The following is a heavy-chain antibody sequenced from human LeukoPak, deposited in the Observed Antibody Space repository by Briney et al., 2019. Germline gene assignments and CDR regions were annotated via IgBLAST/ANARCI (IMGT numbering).Heavy chain of an antibody. J-gene: IGHJ4*02. CDR3: ARDSGVYYGSGSLGY. Sequence: ASVKVSCKASGYTFTGYYMHWVRQAPGQGLEWMGWINPNSGGTNYAQKFQGRVTMTRDTSISTAYMELSSLRSEDTAVYYCARDSGVYYGSGSLGYWGQGTLVTVSS. CDR1: GYTFTGYY. CDR2: INPNSGGT. D-gene: IGHD3-10*01. V-gene: IGHV1-2*02.